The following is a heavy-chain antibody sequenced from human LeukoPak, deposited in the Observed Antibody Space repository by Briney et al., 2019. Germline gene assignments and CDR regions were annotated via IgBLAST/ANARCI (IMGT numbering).Heavy chain of an antibody. J-gene: IGHJ4*02. D-gene: IGHD1-26*01. CDR2: IWYDGSNK. V-gene: IGHV3-33*06. CDR1: GFTFSSYG. CDR3: AKGSKTRGTYFFDY. Sequence: GGSLRLSCAASGFTFSSYGMHWVRQAPGKGLEWVAVIWYDGSNKYYADSVKGRFTISRDNSKNTLYLQMNSLRAEDTAVYYCAKGSKTRGTYFFDYWGQGTLVTVSS.